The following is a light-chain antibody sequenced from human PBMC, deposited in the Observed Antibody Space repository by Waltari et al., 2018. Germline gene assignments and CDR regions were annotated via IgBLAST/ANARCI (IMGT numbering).Light chain of an antibody. Sequence: LSQPPSVSVAPGQAAKLTCERDKIGGQRVHWYPQKSGQAPILIIYFENDRPPGTPERFAGSSSGNTATLTISRVEAEDEGDYYCQVWLSNSDHPVFGSGTRVSVL. CDR3: QVWLSNSDHPV. V-gene: IGLV3-21*04. CDR1: KIGGQR. CDR2: FEN. J-gene: IGLJ1*01.